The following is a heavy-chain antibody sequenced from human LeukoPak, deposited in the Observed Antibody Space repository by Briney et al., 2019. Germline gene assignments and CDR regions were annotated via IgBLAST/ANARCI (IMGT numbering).Heavy chain of an antibody. V-gene: IGHV4-34*01. D-gene: IGHD2-15*01. CDR2: INHSGSI. CDR1: GGSFSGYY. CDR3: ARGEPVVVVAATQGGSMYWFDP. Sequence: LETLSLTCAVYGGSFSGYYWSWIRQPPGKGLEWIGEINHSGSINHNPSLKSRVTISVDTSKNQFSLKLSSVTAADTAVYYCARGEPVVVVAATQGGSMYWFDPWGQGTLVTVSS. J-gene: IGHJ5*02.